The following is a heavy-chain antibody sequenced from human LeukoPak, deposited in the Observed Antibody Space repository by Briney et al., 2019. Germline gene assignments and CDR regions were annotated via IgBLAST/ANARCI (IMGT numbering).Heavy chain of an antibody. V-gene: IGHV3-66*01. Sequence: PGGSLRLSCAASGFTVSSNYMSWVRQAPGKGLEWVSVIYSGGSTYYADSVKGRFTISRDNSKNTLYLQMNSLRAEDTAVYYCAREIPTSLEGGAFDIWGQGTMVTVSS. CDR3: AREIPTSLEGGAFDI. D-gene: IGHD1-1*01. CDR2: IYSGGST. CDR1: GFTVSSNY. J-gene: IGHJ3*02.